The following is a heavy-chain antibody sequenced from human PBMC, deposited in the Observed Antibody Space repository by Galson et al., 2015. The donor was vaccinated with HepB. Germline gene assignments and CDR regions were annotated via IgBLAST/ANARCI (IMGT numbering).Heavy chain of an antibody. CDR2: VNLHGSEM. D-gene: IGHD3-16*01. CDR3: AREVMIRTLAHKTPDY. V-gene: IGHV3-7*03. Sequence: SLRLSCAASGFTFSAYWMSWVRQVPGKGLEWVADVNLHGSEMYYADSVKGRFTISRDNAERSVSLHMYSLRAEDTAVYYCAREVMIRTLAHKTPDYWGQGTLVTVSS. J-gene: IGHJ4*02. CDR1: GFTFSAYW.